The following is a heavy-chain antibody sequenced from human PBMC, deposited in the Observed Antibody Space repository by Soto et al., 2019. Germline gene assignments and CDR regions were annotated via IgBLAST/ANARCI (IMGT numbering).Heavy chain of an antibody. J-gene: IGHJ5*02. D-gene: IGHD6-13*01. CDR1: GYSFTSYD. CDR3: TRGRSRYSSTFYTWFDP. CDR2: ISTKSANT. Sequence: GASVKVSCKASGYSFTSYDITWVRQAPGQGLEWMGWISTKSANTNYADKFRGRVSLTTDTSTNTAYMDVRSLHSDDTAVYYCTRGRSRYSSTFYTWFDPWGQGTLVTVSS. V-gene: IGHV1-18*04.